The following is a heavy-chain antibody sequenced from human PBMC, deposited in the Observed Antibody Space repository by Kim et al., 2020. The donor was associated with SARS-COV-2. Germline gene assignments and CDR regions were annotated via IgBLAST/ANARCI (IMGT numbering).Heavy chain of an antibody. CDR1: GGSFSVYY. J-gene: IGHJ6*03. CDR2: INHSGST. V-gene: IGHV4-34*01. CDR3: ARVGRFLEWLLSNHYYYYMDV. D-gene: IGHD3-3*01. Sequence: SETLSLTCAVYGGSFSVYYWSWIRQPPGKGLEWIGEINHSGSTNYNPSLKSRVTISVDTSKNQFSLKLSSVTAADTAVYYCARVGRFLEWLLSNHYYYYMDVWGKGTTVTVSS.